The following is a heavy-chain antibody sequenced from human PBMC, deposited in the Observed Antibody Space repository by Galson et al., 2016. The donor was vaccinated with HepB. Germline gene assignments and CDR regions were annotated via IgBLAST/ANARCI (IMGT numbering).Heavy chain of an antibody. D-gene: IGHD3-10*01. J-gene: IGHJ4*02. CDR1: GFTFGDYA. V-gene: IGHV3-49*03. Sequence: SLRLSCAGSGFTFGDYAVSWFRQAPGKGLEWVGFIRSKPYGGTTEYAASVKGRFTISRDDSKRTAYLQMISLKTEDTAVYYCASYMIRGVLIAPTWGQGTLVAVSS. CDR3: ASYMIRGVLIAPT. CDR2: IRSKPYGGTT.